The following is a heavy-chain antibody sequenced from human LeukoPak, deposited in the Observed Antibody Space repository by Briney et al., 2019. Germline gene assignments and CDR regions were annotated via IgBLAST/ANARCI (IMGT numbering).Heavy chain of an antibody. CDR1: GFTFNHYA. Sequence: PGGSLRLSCAASGFTFNHYAMSWVRQAPGKGLEWVSSISGGGGSTYYTDSVKGRFTISRDNSKNTLFLQMSSLTAGDTAVYYCAKSAYYDSSGFYREYYFEHWGQGTLVTVSS. CDR2: ISGGGGST. D-gene: IGHD3-22*01. CDR3: AKSAYYDSSGFYREYYFEH. V-gene: IGHV3-23*01. J-gene: IGHJ4*02.